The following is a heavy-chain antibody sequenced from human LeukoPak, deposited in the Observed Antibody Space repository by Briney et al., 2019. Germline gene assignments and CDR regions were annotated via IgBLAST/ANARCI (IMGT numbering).Heavy chain of an antibody. CDR3: ARGRGYSYGTYYYMDV. Sequence: ASVKVSCKASGYTFTGYYMHWVRQAPGQGLEWMGWINPNSGGTNYAQKFQGRVTMTRDTSISTAYMGLSRLRSDDTAVYYCARGRGYSYGTYYYMDVWGKGTTVTVSS. V-gene: IGHV1-2*02. D-gene: IGHD5-18*01. CDR2: INPNSGGT. J-gene: IGHJ6*03. CDR1: GYTFTGYY.